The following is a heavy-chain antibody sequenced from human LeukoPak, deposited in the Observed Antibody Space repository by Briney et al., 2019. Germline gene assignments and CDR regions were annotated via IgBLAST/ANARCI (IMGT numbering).Heavy chain of an antibody. CDR2: ISSRSEAI. D-gene: IGHD2-2*01. CDR1: GFTFSSYA. CDR3: TRDGGHGYAMDF. J-gene: IGHJ4*02. Sequence: GGSLRLSCAASGFTFSSYAMSWVRQAPGKGLEWVSYISSRSEAIYYADSVKGRFTIFRDNAKSSLYLQMNSLRAEDTAIYYCTRDGGHGYAMDFWGQGTLVTVSS. V-gene: IGHV3-48*04.